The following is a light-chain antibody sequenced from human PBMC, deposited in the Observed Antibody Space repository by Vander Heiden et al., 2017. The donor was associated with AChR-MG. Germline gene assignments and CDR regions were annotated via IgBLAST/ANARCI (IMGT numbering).Light chain of an antibody. CDR3: QQRRSWPRT. CDR1: QSLSIY. Sequence: EIVLTQSPVTLSLSPGARATLTCRASQSLSIYLAWYQQKPGQPPRLLVYGASTRASGVPDRFSGSGSGTDFILTISILEPEDFAVYYCQQRRSWPRTFGQGS. J-gene: IGKJ1*01. CDR2: GAS. V-gene: IGKV3-11*01.